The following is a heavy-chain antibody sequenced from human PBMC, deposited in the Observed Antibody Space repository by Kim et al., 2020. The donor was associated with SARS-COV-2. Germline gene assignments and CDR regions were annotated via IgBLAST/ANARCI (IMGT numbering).Heavy chain of an antibody. V-gene: IGHV3-15*01. CDR1: GIPFSNAW. Sequence: GGSLRLSCTVSGIPFSNAWFNWVRQAPGKGLEWVGRIKSKSDGGTTDLAAPVRGRFAIQRDDSKNTLFLLMHSLRTDDSAVYYCTTVSMPWGQGTLVTV. CDR2: IKSKSDGGTT. J-gene: IGHJ5*02. CDR3: TTVSMP. D-gene: IGHD2-2*01.